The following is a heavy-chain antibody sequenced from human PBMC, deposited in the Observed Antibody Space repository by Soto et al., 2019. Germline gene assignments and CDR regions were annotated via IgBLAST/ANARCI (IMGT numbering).Heavy chain of an antibody. Sequence: QVQLVESGGGVVQPGRSLRLSCAASGFTFSSYAMHWVRQAPGKGLEWVAVISYDGSNKYYADSVKGQFTISRDNSKNTLYLQMNSLRAEDTAVYYCASETEYGDYDRADYWGQGTLVTVSS. J-gene: IGHJ4*02. CDR1: GFTFSSYA. D-gene: IGHD4-17*01. CDR2: ISYDGSNK. CDR3: ASETEYGDYDRADY. V-gene: IGHV3-30-3*01.